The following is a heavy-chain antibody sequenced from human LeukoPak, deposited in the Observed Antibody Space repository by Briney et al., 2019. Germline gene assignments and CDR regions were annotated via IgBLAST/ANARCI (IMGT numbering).Heavy chain of an antibody. D-gene: IGHD3-22*01. CDR3: ARDGYYYDSSGDYYYYGMDV. CDR1: GGSISSYY. J-gene: IGHJ6*02. Sequence: SETLSLTCTVSGGSISSYYWSWIRQPAGKGLEWIGRIYTSGSTNYNPSLKSRVTMSVDASKNQFSLKLRSVTAADTAVYYCARDGYYYDSSGDYYYYGMDVWGQGTTVTVSS. V-gene: IGHV4-4*07. CDR2: IYTSGST.